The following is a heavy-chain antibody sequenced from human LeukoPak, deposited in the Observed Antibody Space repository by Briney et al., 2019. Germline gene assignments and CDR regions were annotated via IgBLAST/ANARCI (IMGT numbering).Heavy chain of an antibody. CDR2: ISGSGGST. D-gene: IGHD3-3*01. CDR1: GFTFSSYA. Sequence: GGSLRLSCAASGFTFSSYAMSWVRQAPGKGLEWVSAISGSGGSTYYADSVKGRFTISRDNSKNTLYLQMNSLRGEDTAVYYCAKGTRFLPYGMDVWGQGTTVTVSS. V-gene: IGHV3-23*01. CDR3: AKGTRFLPYGMDV. J-gene: IGHJ6*02.